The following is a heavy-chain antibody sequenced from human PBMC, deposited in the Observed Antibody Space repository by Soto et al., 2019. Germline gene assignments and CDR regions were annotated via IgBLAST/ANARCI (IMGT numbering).Heavy chain of an antibody. CDR3: RSQDIVVVPAALFDY. CDR2: ISYDGSNK. CDR1: GFTFSSYA. D-gene: IGHD2-2*01. J-gene: IGHJ4*02. Sequence: GGSLRLSCAASGFTFSSYAMHWVRQAPGKGLEWVAVISYDGSNKYYADSVKGRFTISRDNSKNTLYLQMNSLRAEDTAVYYCRSQDIVVVPAALFDYWGQGTLVTVSS. V-gene: IGHV3-30-3*01.